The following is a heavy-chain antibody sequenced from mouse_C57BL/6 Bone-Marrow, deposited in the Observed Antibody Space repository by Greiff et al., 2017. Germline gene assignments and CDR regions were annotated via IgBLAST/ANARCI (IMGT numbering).Heavy chain of an antibody. Sequence: VQLQQSGPELVKPGASVKLSCKASGYTFTSYDINWVKQRPGQGLEWIGWIYPRDGSTKYNEKFKGKATLTVDTASSTAYMELHSLTSADSAVYFYARDYGSSYWYFDVWGTGTTVTVSS. CDR2: IYPRDGST. D-gene: IGHD1-1*01. CDR3: ARDYGSSYWYFDV. J-gene: IGHJ1*03. V-gene: IGHV1-85*01. CDR1: GYTFTSYD.